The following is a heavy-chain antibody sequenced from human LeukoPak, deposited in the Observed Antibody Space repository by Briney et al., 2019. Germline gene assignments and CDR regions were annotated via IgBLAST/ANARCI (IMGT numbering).Heavy chain of an antibody. J-gene: IGHJ4*02. CDR1: GYSISSGYY. CDR2: IYHSGST. CDR3: ARGNDLTYCDFWSGYLIFDY. V-gene: IGHV4-38-2*02. D-gene: IGHD3-3*01. Sequence: SETLSLTCTVSGYSISSGYYWGWIRQPPGKGLEWIGSIYHSGSTYYNPSLKSRVTISVDTSKNQFSLKLSSVTAADTAVYYCARGNDLTYCDFWSGYLIFDYWGQGTLVTVSS.